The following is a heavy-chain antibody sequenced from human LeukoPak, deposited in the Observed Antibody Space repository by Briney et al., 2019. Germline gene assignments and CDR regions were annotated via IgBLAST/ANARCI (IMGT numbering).Heavy chain of an antibody. V-gene: IGHV4/OR15-8*01. CDR2: VHHNGTR. J-gene: IGHJ6*02. CDR3: AAAPILRGEGGEHYKYGMDV. Sequence: SETLSLTCGVSVGSINSGNWWTWVRQSPVKGLEWIGEVHHNGTRNYNPSFKSRVTISADTFKNHFSLIVTSLTAADTAVYYCAAAPILRGEGGEHYKYGMDVWGQGTTVIVSS. CDR1: VGSINSGNW. D-gene: IGHD2-2*02.